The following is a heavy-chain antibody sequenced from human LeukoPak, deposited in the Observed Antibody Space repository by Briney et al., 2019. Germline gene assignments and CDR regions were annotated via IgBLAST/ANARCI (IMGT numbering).Heavy chain of an antibody. CDR3: TRARYYGSASYYSDAFDV. J-gene: IGHJ3*01. D-gene: IGHD3-10*01. V-gene: IGHV3-49*04. CDR1: GFNFGDYG. CDR2: IRSNAHSGAP. Sequence: GGSLRLSSTASGFNFGDYGFSWVRQAPGKGLQWLTFIRSNAHSGAPEYAASVKGRFTVSRDDSKSIAYLQIDSLKTEDTAVYYCTRARYYGSASYYSDAFDVWGQGTLVTVSS.